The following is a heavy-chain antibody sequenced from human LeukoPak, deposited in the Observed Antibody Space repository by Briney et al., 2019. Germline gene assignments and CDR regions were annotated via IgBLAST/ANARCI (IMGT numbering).Heavy chain of an antibody. V-gene: IGHV1-2*02. D-gene: IGHD3-10*01. CDR3: AKDHGYVGSNWFDP. Sequence: EASVKVSCKASGYTFTDYYMHWVRQAPGQGLEWMGWISPNSGGTNYAQKFQGRVTMTRDTSISTAYMELSRLRSDDTAMYYCAKDHGYVGSNWFDPWGQGTLVTVSS. J-gene: IGHJ5*02. CDR1: GYTFTDYY. CDR2: ISPNSGGT.